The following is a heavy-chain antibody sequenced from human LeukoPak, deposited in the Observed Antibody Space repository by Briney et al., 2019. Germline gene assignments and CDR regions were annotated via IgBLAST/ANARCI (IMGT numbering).Heavy chain of an antibody. Sequence: PSETLSLTRTVSGGSISSGGYSWSWIRQHPGQGLEWIGYIYYSGSTYYNPSLKSQVTISVDTSKNQFSLKLSSMTAADTAVYYCASLDAHYYGSGSYYSGLDYWGQGTLVTVSS. CDR1: GGSISSGGYS. V-gene: IGHV4-31*01. CDR2: IYYSGST. J-gene: IGHJ4*02. D-gene: IGHD3-10*01. CDR3: ASLDAHYYGSGSYYSGLDY.